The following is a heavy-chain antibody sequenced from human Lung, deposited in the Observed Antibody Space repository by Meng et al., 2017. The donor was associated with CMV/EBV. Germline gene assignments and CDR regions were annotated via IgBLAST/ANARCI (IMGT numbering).Heavy chain of an antibody. D-gene: IGHD2-2*01. CDR2: ISYDGSNK. Sequence: GESLKISCAASGFTFSSYAMHWVRQAPGKGLEWVAVISYDGSNKYYADSVKGRFTISRDNSKNTLYLQMNSLRAEDTAVYYCARDQVVLGSGVPAAEDYYGMDVLGQGTTVTVSS. CDR1: GFTFSSYA. CDR3: ARDQVVLGSGVPAAEDYYGMDV. V-gene: IGHV3-30-3*01. J-gene: IGHJ6*01.